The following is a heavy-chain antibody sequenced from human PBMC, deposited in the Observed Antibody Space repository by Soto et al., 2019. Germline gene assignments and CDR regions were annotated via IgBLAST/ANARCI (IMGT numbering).Heavy chain of an antibody. V-gene: IGHV1-69*01. Sequence: QVQLVQSGAEVKKPGSSVKVSCKASGGTFSSYAISWVRQAPGQGLEWMGGIIPIFGTANYAQKFQGRVTITADESTSIAYMELSSLRSEDTAVYYCARVHGVGYCSGGSCYGDWFDPWGQGTLVTVSS. D-gene: IGHD2-15*01. CDR1: GGTFSSYA. J-gene: IGHJ5*02. CDR3: ARVHGVGYCSGGSCYGDWFDP. CDR2: IIPIFGTA.